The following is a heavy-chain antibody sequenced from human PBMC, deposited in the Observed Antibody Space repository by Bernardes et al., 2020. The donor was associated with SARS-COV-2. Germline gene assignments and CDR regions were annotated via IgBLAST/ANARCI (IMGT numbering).Heavy chain of an antibody. CDR3: ARGRVTIYGVLVMLPAAGPLDY. J-gene: IGHJ4*02. V-gene: IGHV4-34*01. CDR1: GGSFSDYY. CDR2: INHSGST. D-gene: IGHD3-3*01. Sequence: SEPLSLTCAVYGGSFSDYYWSWIRQSPEKGLEWIGEINHSGSTSYNPSLKSRLTISVDTSKNQFSLKLSSVTAADTAAYYCARGRVTIYGVLVMLPAAGPLDYWGQGTLVSVSS.